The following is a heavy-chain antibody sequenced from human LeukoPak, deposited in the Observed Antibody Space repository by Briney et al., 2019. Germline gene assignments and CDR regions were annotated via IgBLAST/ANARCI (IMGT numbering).Heavy chain of an antibody. CDR2: IYYSGST. Sequence: PSETLSLTCAVYGGSFSGYYWSWIRQPPGKGLEWIGSIYYSGSTYYNPSLKSRVTISVDTSKNQFSLRLSSVTAADTAVYYCARHGYDGSGSYYSFDYWGQGTLVTVSS. J-gene: IGHJ4*02. D-gene: IGHD3-10*01. CDR3: ARHGYDGSGSYYSFDY. CDR1: GGSFSGYY. V-gene: IGHV4-34*01.